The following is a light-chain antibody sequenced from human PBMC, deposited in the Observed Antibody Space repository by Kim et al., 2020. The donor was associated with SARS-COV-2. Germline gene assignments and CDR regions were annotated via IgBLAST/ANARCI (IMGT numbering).Light chain of an antibody. CDR1: QSVSSN. J-gene: IGKJ2*01. V-gene: IGKV3-15*01. Sequence: EIVMTQSPATLSVSPGERATLSCRASQSVSSNLAWYQQKPGQAPRLLIYRAPTRATGIPARFSGSGSGTEFTLTISSLQSEDFAVYYCQQYNNWPPYTFGQGTKLEI. CDR3: QQYNNWPPYT. CDR2: RAP.